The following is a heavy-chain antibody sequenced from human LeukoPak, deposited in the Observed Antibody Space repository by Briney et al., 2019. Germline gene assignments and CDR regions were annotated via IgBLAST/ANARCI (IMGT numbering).Heavy chain of an antibody. Sequence: SETLSLTCTVSGDSISSYYWSWIRQPPGKGLEWIGYMYYSGSTNYNPSLKSRVTISVDTSKNQFSLKLSSVTAADTAVYYCARGRLRGPDAFDIWGQGTMVTVSS. CDR1: GDSISSYY. V-gene: IGHV4-59*01. J-gene: IGHJ3*02. CDR2: MYYSGST. D-gene: IGHD3-10*01. CDR3: ARGRLRGPDAFDI.